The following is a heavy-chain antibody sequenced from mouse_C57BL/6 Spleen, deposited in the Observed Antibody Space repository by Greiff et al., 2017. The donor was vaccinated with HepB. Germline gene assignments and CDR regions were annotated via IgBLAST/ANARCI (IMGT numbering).Heavy chain of an antibody. CDR3: ARRGGTGRDWYFDV. CDR1: GYTFTSYG. CDR2: IYPRSGNT. V-gene: IGHV1-81*01. D-gene: IGHD4-1*01. J-gene: IGHJ1*03. Sequence: QVHVKQSGAELARPGASVKLSCKASGYTFTSYGISWVKQRTGQGLEWIGEIYPRSGNTYYNEKFKGKATLTADKSSSTAYMELRSLTSEDSAVYFCARRGGTGRDWYFDVWGTGTTVTVSS.